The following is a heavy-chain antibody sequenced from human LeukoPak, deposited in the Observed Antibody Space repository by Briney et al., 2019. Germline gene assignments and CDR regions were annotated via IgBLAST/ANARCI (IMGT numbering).Heavy chain of an antibody. CDR2: IYYNGNT. CDR1: GGSIRSYY. J-gene: IGHJ4*02. V-gene: IGHV4-59*01. CDR3: ARAAAGIVGAADY. D-gene: IGHD1-26*01. Sequence: SQTLSLTCTVSGGSIRSYYWSWIRQPPGKELEWIGYIYYNGNTNYNPSLKSRVTISVDTSKNQLSLKLSSVTAADTAVYYCARAAAGIVGAADYWGQGTLVTVSS.